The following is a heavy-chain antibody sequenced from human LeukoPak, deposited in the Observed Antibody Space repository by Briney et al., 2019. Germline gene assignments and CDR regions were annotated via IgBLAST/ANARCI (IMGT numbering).Heavy chain of an antibody. J-gene: IGHJ2*01. V-gene: IGHV4-34*01. CDR1: GGSFSGYY. Sequence: SETLSLTCAVYGGSFSGYYWSWIRQPPGKGLEWIGEINHSGSTNYNPSLKSRVTISVDTSKNQFSLKLSSVTAADTAVYYCARGFIGPLGLWGRGTLVTVSS. CDR3: ARGFIGPLGL. CDR2: INHSGST.